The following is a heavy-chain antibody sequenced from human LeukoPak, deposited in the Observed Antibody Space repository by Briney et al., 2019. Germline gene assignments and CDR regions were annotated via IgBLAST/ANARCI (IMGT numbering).Heavy chain of an antibody. V-gene: IGHV3-33*01. CDR1: GFTFNNYG. J-gene: IGHJ4*02. CDR2: IWYDGSNK. CDR3: ARTIERYSNYNLFDY. Sequence: GRSLRLSCAASGFTFNNYGMHWVRQAPDKGLEWVAVIWYDGSNKYYADSVKGRFTISRDNSENTLYLQMNSLRAEDTAVYYCARTIERYSNYNLFDYWGQGTLVTVSS. D-gene: IGHD4-11*01.